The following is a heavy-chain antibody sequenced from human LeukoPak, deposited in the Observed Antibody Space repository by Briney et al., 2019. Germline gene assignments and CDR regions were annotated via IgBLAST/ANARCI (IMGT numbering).Heavy chain of an antibody. J-gene: IGHJ4*02. V-gene: IGHV3-30*18. Sequence: GGSLRLSCVASGFTFSSYGMHWVRQAPGKGLEWVAVISYEGSDNYYADSVKGRFTISRDNSMHTLYLQMNSLRAEDTAVYYCAKGSGGSYYGYFDYWGQGTLVTVSS. D-gene: IGHD1-26*01. CDR1: GFTFSSYG. CDR2: ISYEGSDN. CDR3: AKGSGGSYYGYFDY.